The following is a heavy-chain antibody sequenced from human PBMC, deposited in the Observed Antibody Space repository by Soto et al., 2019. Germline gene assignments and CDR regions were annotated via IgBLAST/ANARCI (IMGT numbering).Heavy chain of an antibody. CDR2: IYYSGST. CDR3: ARGYSSSWYPWFDP. J-gene: IGHJ5*02. V-gene: IGHV4-31*03. Sequence: QVQLQESGPGLVKPSQTLSLTCTVSGGSISSGGYYWSWIRQHPGKGLEWIGYIYYSGSTYYNPSLKSRVTXXVXTXXNQFSLKLSSVTAADTAVYYCARGYSSSWYPWFDPWGQGTLVTVSS. D-gene: IGHD6-13*01. CDR1: GGSISSGGYY.